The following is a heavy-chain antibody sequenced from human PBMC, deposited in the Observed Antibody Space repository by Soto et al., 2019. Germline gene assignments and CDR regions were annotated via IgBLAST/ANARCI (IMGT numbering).Heavy chain of an antibody. J-gene: IGHJ4*02. CDR2: ISQRGSA. V-gene: IGHV4-4*02. Sequence: PSETLSLTCDVSGASISSVYWWSWVRQSPGKGLEWIGEISQRGSASYNPSLKSRVTISVHTSNSQFSLELSSVTAADTAVYYCARRYGSCFDYWGQGTLVTVSS. CDR3: ARRYGSCFDY. D-gene: IGHD5-18*01. CDR1: GASISSVYW.